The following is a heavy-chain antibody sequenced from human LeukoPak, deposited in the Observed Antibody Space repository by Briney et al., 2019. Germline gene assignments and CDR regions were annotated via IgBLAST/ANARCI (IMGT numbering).Heavy chain of an antibody. CDR3: AAGDSSGYYPRTIN. CDR1: GFTFSDYY. Sequence: KPGGSLRLSCAASGFTFSDYYMSWIRQAPGKGLEWVSYISSSGSTIYYADSVKGRFTISRDNAKNSLYLQMNSLRAEDTAVYYCAAGDSSGYYPRTINWGQGTLVTVSS. CDR2: ISSSGSTI. V-gene: IGHV3-11*01. J-gene: IGHJ4*02. D-gene: IGHD3-22*01.